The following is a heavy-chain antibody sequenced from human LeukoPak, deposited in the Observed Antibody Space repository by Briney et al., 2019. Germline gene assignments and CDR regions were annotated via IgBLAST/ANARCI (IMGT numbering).Heavy chain of an antibody. CDR2: ISSSSSTI. CDR1: GFTFSSYS. V-gene: IGHV3-48*04. CDR3: AREMTRKYCGGDCYPED. Sequence: LGGSLRLSCAASGFTFSSYSMNWVRQAPGKGLEWVSYISSSSSTIYYADSVKGRFTISRDNAKNSLYLQMNSLRAEDTAVYYCAREMTRKYCGGDCYPEDWGQGTLVTVSS. D-gene: IGHD2-21*02. J-gene: IGHJ4*02.